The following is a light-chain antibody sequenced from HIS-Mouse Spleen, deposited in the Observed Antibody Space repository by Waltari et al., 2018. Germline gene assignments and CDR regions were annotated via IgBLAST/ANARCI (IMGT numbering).Light chain of an antibody. CDR2: DVS. V-gene: IGLV2-14*03. Sequence: QSALTQPASVSGSPGQAITISCPGTSSAVGGYNYVSWYQQHPGKAPKIMIYDVSNRPSGVSNRFSGSKSGNTASLTISGLQAEDEADYYCSSYTSSSTEVFGGGTKLTVL. CDR3: SSYTSSSTEV. CDR1: SSAVGGYNY. J-gene: IGLJ2*01.